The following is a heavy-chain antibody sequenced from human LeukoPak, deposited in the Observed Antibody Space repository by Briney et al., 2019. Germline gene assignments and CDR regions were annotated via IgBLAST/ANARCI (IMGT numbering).Heavy chain of an antibody. CDR3: AKELNTAHDAFDI. V-gene: IGHV3-9*01. Sequence: GGSLRLSCAASGFTFDDYAMHWVRQAPGKGLEWVSGISWNSGSIGYADSVKGRFTISRDNAKNSLYLQMNSLRAEDTALYYCAKELNTAHDAFDIWGQGTRVTVSS. CDR2: ISWNSGSI. J-gene: IGHJ3*02. CDR1: GFTFDDYA. D-gene: IGHD1/OR15-1a*01.